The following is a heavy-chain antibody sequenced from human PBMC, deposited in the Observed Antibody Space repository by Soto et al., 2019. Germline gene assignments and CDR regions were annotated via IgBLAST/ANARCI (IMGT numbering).Heavy chain of an antibody. CDR1: GFTFSSYW. CDR2: INSDGSST. D-gene: IGHD5-18*01. J-gene: IGHJ6*02. V-gene: IGHV3-74*01. CDR3: ARDRIQLWPVYYYYGMDV. Sequence: XASLRLWCAASGFTFSSYWMHWVRQAPGKGLVWVSRINSDGSSTSYADSVKGRFTISRDNAKNTLYLQMNSLRAEDTAVYYCARDRIQLWPVYYYYGMDVWGQGTTVTVSS.